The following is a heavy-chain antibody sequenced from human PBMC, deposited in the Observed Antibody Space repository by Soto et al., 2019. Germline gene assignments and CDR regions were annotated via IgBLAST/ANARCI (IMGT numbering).Heavy chain of an antibody. CDR1: GGSISSYY. Sequence: SETLSLTCTVSGGSISSYYWSWIRQPPGKGLEWIGYIYYSGSTNYNPSLKSRVTISVDTSKNQFSLKLSSVTAADTAVYYCARDAYSYGLNWFDPWGQGTRVTVS. CDR3: ARDAYSYGLNWFDP. CDR2: IYYSGST. J-gene: IGHJ5*02. V-gene: IGHV4-59*01. D-gene: IGHD5-18*01.